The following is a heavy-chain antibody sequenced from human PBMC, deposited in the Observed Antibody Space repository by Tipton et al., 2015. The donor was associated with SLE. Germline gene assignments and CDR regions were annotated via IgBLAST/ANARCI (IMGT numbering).Heavy chain of an antibody. Sequence: TLSLTCTVSGGSISSSGYDWGWIRQPPGKGLEWIGEINHSGSTNYNPSPKSRVTISMDTSKNQLSLKLSSVTAADTAVYYCARGGRGDGGNPFDPWGQGTLVTVSS. CDR2: INHSGST. J-gene: IGHJ5*02. CDR3: ARGGRGDGGNPFDP. V-gene: IGHV4-39*07. D-gene: IGHD4-23*01. CDR1: GGSISSSGYD.